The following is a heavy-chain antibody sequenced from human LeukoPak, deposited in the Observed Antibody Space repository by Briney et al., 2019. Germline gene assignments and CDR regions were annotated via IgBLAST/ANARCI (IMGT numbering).Heavy chain of an antibody. J-gene: IGHJ4*02. CDR3: ARSPVLVTAWGY. CDR2: IYHSGST. V-gene: IGHV4-30-2*01. CDR1: GGSISSGGYS. Sequence: SETLSLTCAVSGGSISSGGYSWSWLRQPPGKGLEWIGYIYHSGSTYYNPSLKSRVTISVDRSKNQFSLKLSSVTAADTAVYYCARSPVLVTAWGYWGQGTLVTVSS. D-gene: IGHD2-21*02.